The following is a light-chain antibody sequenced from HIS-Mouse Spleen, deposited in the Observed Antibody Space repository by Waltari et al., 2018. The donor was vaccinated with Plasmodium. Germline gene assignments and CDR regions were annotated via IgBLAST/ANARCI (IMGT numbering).Light chain of an antibody. J-gene: IGLJ3*02. Sequence: SSELTQPPSVSVSPGQTARITCPGHALPQKIAYWYQQKPGQAPLLVIYEDSKRPSGIPERFSGSSSGTMATLTISGAQVEDEADYYCYSTDSSGNHRVFGGGTKLTVL. CDR3: YSTDSSGNHRV. CDR1: ALPQKI. V-gene: IGLV3-10*01. CDR2: EDS.